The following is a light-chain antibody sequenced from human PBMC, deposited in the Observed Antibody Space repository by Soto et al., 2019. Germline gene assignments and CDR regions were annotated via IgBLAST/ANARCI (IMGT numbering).Light chain of an antibody. CDR1: QNILYSSNNKNY. J-gene: IGKJ3*01. CDR2: WAS. V-gene: IGKV4-1*01. Sequence: DIVMTQSPDSLAVSLGGRATINCKSSQNILYSSNNKNYLAWYQQKPGQPPKLLIYWASTRESGVSDRFSGSGSGTDSTITISSLQAEDVAVYYCQQYYSSPVTFGPGTKVDIK. CDR3: QQYYSSPVT.